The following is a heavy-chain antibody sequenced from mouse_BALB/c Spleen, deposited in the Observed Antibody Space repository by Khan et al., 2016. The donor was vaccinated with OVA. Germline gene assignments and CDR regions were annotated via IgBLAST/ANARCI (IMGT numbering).Heavy chain of an antibody. CDR1: GYSITSEFA. CDR3: ARKDYYDYDPFPY. J-gene: IGHJ3*01. CDR2: ISYSGNT. D-gene: IGHD2-4*01. Sequence: VQLQQSGPGLVKPSQSLSLTCTVTGYSITSEFAWNWIRQFPGNKLEWMGYISYSGNTRYNPSLQSLISITRHTSRNQFFLQLNSVTTEETATYYCARKDYYDYDPFPYWGKGTLVTVSA. V-gene: IGHV3-2*02.